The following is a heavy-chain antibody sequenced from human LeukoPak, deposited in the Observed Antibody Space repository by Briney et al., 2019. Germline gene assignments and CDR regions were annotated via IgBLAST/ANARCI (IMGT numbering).Heavy chain of an antibody. Sequence: PGGPLRLSCAASGFTFSDYYMSWIRQAPGKGLEWVSYISSSGNNIYYADSVKGRFTISRDNAKNSLYLQMNSLRAEDTAVYYCARDWAGGPHDYWGQGTLVTVSS. V-gene: IGHV3-11*04. J-gene: IGHJ4*02. CDR1: GFTFSDYY. D-gene: IGHD3-10*01. CDR3: ARDWAGGPHDY. CDR2: ISSSGNNI.